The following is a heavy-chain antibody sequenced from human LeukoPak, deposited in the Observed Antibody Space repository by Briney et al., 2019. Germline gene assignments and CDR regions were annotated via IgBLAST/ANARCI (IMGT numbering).Heavy chain of an antibody. Sequence: GGSLRLSCAASGFTFSSYSMNWVRQAPGKGLEWVSSISSSSSYIYYADSVKGRFTISRDNAKNSLYLQMNSLRAEDTAVYYCARDFLLRYFDWTYYGMDVWGQGTTVTVSS. CDR1: GFTFSSYS. D-gene: IGHD3-9*01. V-gene: IGHV3-21*01. J-gene: IGHJ6*02. CDR3: ARDFLLRYFDWTYYGMDV. CDR2: ISSSSSYI.